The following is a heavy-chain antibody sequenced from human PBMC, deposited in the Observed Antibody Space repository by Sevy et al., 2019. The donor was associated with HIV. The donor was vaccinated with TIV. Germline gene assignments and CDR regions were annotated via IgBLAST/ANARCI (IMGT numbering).Heavy chain of an antibody. V-gene: IGHV3-23*01. CDR1: GFTFSSYA. Sequence: GGSLRLSCAASGFTFSSYAMSWVRQAPGKGLEWVSAISGSGGSTYYADSVKGRFTISRDNSKNTLYLQMNSLRAEDTAVHYCAKQWRLTMIVVVNFLFDYWGQGTLVTVSS. CDR2: ISGSGGST. D-gene: IGHD3-22*01. J-gene: IGHJ4*02. CDR3: AKQWRLTMIVVVNFLFDY.